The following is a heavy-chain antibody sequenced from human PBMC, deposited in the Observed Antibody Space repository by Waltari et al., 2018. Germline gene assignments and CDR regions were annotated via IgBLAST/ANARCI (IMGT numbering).Heavy chain of an antibody. Sequence: EVQLVQSGAEVKKPGESLKISCKGSGYSFTSYWIGWVRQMPGKGLEWMGIIYPGDSDTRYSPSFQGQVTISADKSISTAYLQWSSLKASDTAMYYCAIGLGYCTGGVCYSAFDIWGQGTMVTVSS. CDR2: IYPGDSDT. CDR3: AIGLGYCTGGVCYSAFDI. J-gene: IGHJ3*02. V-gene: IGHV5-51*03. D-gene: IGHD2-8*02. CDR1: GYSFTSYW.